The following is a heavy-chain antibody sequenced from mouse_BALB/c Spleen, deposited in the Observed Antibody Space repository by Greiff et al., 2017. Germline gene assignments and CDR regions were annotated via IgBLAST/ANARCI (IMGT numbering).Heavy chain of an antibody. J-gene: IGHJ4*01. CDR2: IWTGGGT. V-gene: IGHV2-9-2*01. Sequence: VMLVESGPGLVAPSQSLSITCTVSGFSLTSYDISWIRQPPGKGLEWLGVIWTGGGTNYNSAFMSRLSISKDNSKSQVFLKMNSLQTDDTAIYYCVRDGNYAAMDYWGQGTSVTVSS. D-gene: IGHD2-1*01. CDR3: VRDGNYAAMDY. CDR1: GFSLTSYD.